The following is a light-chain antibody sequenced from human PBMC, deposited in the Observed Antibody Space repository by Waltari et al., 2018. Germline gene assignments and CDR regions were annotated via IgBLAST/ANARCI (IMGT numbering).Light chain of an antibody. CDR3: QQYDRYSAWT. V-gene: IGKV1-5*01. CDR2: DVS. J-gene: IGKJ1*01. CDR1: QSVTRY. Sequence: DIQMTQSPSTLSASVGDRVTITCRASQSVTRYLAWYQQKPGKAPKVLIWDVSGLEIGVPSRFSGSGSGTEVTLTISSLQPDDFATYYCQQYDRYSAWTFGQGTKVEIK.